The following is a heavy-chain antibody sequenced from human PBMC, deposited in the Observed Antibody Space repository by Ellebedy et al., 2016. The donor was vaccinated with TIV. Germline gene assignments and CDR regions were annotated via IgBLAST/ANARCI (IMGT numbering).Heavy chain of an antibody. Sequence: PGGSLRLSCAASGFTFSNARMSWVRQAPGKGLEWVGHIKSKAEGGETDYATPVKGRFTISRDDSKSTLYLQLNSLKTEDTAVYYCAAVALYGSGMHWGRGTLVTVSS. CDR3: AAVALYGSGMH. J-gene: IGHJ4*02. V-gene: IGHV3-15*01. CDR2: IKSKAEGGET. CDR1: GFTFSNAR. D-gene: IGHD3-10*01.